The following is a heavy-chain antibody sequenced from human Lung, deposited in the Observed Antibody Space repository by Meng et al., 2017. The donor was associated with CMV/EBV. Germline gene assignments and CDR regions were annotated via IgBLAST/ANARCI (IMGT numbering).Heavy chain of an antibody. CDR1: GFTFSSFE. D-gene: IGHD1/OR15-1a*01. J-gene: IGHJ6*02. Sequence: GESXKISCAASGFTFSSFEMNWVRQAPGNGLEWVSYINKNGFNIEYADSVKGRFTISRDNAKNSLYLQLNSLRAEDTAIYYCARNTLSYYGMDVWGQGTTVTVSS. V-gene: IGHV3-48*03. CDR3: ARNTLSYYGMDV. CDR2: INKNGFNI.